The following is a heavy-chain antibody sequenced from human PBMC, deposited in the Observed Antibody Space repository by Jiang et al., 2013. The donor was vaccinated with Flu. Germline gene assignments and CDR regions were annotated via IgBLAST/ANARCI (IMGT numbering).Heavy chain of an antibody. D-gene: IGHD3-9*01. V-gene: IGHV4-34*01. CDR1: GGSFSGYY. J-gene: IGHJ5*02. CDR2: INHSGST. Sequence: LLKPSETLSLTCAVYGGSFSGYYWSWIRQPPGKGLEWIGEINHSGSTNYNPSLKSRVTISVDTSKNQFSLKLSSVIAADTAVYYCARGRGYFDWLSGGFDPWGQGTLVTVSS. CDR3: ARGRGYFDWLSGGFDP.